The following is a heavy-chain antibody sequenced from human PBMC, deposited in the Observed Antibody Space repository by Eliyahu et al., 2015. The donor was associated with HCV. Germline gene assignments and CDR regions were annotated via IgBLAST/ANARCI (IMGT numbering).Heavy chain of an antibody. CDR3: ARVQAWHIVVVTARGGWFDP. V-gene: IGHV1-69*01. D-gene: IGHD2-21*02. Sequence: EVKKPGSSVKVSCKASGGTFSSYAISWVRQAPGQGLEWMGGIIPIFGTANYAQKFQGRVTITADESTSTAYMELSSLRSEDTAGYYCARVQAWHIVVVTARGGWFDPWGQGTLVTVSS. J-gene: IGHJ5*02. CDR2: IIPIFGTA. CDR1: GGTFSSYA.